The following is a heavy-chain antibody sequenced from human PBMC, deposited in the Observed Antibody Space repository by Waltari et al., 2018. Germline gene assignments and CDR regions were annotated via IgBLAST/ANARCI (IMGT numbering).Heavy chain of an antibody. V-gene: IGHV4-61*02. Sequence: QVQLQESGPGLVKPSQTLSLTCTVPGRSISSGRYYWSWIRQPAGKGLEWIGRIYTSGSTNYNPSLKSRVTISVDTSKNQFSLKLSSVTAADTAVYYCAREEVGYFDYWGQGTLVTVSS. CDR1: GRSISSGRYY. J-gene: IGHJ4*02. CDR3: AREEVGYFDY. CDR2: IYTSGST.